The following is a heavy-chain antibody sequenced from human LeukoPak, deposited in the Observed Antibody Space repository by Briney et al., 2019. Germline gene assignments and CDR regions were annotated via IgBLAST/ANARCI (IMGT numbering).Heavy chain of an antibody. CDR1: GFGLGSYN. Sequence: GGSLRLSCAGSGFGLGSYNMYWIRQAPGKGLEWVTLISFNGNDKKYADSVKGRFTVSRDNSRNTVFLQMNSLRPEDTGLYYCARVYGSEIDYWGQGTQVIVSS. D-gene: IGHD3-10*01. CDR3: ARVYGSEIDY. CDR2: ISFNGNDK. J-gene: IGHJ4*02. V-gene: IGHV3-30*04.